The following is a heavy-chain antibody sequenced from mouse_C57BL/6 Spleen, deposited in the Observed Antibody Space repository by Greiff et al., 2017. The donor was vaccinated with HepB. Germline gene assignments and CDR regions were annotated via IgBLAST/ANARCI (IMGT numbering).Heavy chain of an antibody. J-gene: IGHJ4*01. V-gene: IGHV1-69*01. Sequence: QVQLQQPGAELVMPGASVKLSCKASGYTFTSYWMHWVKQRPGQGLEWIGEIDPSDSYTNYNQKFKGKSTLTVDKSSSTAYMQLSSLTSEDSAVYYCARRGRQVAPNYAMDYWGQGTSVTVSS. CDR2: IDPSDSYT. CDR1: GYTFTSYW. D-gene: IGHD6-1*01. CDR3: ARRGRQVAPNYAMDY.